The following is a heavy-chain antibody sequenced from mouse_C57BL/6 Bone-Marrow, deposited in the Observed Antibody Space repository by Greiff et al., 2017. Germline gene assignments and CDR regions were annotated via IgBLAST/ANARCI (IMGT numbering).Heavy chain of an antibody. D-gene: IGHD1-1*02. CDR1: GYTFTSYW. CDR3: AIWYPMDY. J-gene: IGHJ4*01. V-gene: IGHV1-50*01. CDR2: IDPSDSYN. Sequence: QVQLQQPGAELVKPGASVKLSCKASGYTFTSYWMQWVKQRPGQGLEWIGEIDPSDSYNNYNQKFKGKATLTVDTSSSTAYMQLSSLTSEDSAVYYCAIWYPMDYWGQGTSVTVSS.